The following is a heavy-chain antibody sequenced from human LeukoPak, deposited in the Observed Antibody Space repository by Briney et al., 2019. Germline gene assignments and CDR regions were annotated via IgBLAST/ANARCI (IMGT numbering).Heavy chain of an antibody. V-gene: IGHV3-30-3*01. Sequence: GRSLRLSCAASGFSFTGYEVHWVRQAPGKGLEWLAVISDDGRSKNYADPVKGRFTIYRDNSKNTLYLQMNSLRAEDTAVYYCAREPLPAANVDYYYYYMDVWGKGTTVTVSS. CDR2: ISDDGRSK. D-gene: IGHD2-2*01. CDR3: AREPLPAANVDYYYYYMDV. CDR1: GFSFTGYE. J-gene: IGHJ6*03.